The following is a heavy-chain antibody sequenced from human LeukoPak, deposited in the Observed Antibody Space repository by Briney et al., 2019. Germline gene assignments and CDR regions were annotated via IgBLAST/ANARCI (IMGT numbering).Heavy chain of an antibody. CDR2: ISPTGSTT. D-gene: IGHD2/OR15-2a*01. CDR3: STTAY. CDR1: GFSFSGHW. Sequence: GGSLRLSCTASGFSFSGHWMHWARQLPGKGLVWVSRISPTGSTTSYADSVKGRFTVSRDNAKNTLYLQVNNLRAEDTAVCYCSTTAYWGQGTLVTVSS. J-gene: IGHJ4*02. V-gene: IGHV3-74*01.